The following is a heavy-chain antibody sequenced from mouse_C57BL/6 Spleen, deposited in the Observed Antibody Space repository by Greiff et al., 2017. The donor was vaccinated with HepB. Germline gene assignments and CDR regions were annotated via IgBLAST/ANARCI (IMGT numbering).Heavy chain of an antibody. Sequence: VQLKESGPELVKPGASVKMSCKASGYTFTDYNMHWVKQSHGKSLEWIGYINPNNGGTSYNQKFKGKATLTVNKSSSTAYMELRSLTSEDSAVYYCARKGGYDYLFDYWGQGTTLTVSS. J-gene: IGHJ2*01. CDR3: ARKGGYDYLFDY. CDR2: INPNNGGT. CDR1: GYTFTDYN. V-gene: IGHV1-22*01. D-gene: IGHD2-4*01.